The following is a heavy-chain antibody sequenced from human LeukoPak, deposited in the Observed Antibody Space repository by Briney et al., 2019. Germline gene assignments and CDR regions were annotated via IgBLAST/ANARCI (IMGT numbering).Heavy chain of an antibody. J-gene: IGHJ6*02. CDR2: INSDGSST. V-gene: IGHV3-74*01. CDR3: ARALGQSYYYYGMDV. Sequence: GGSLRLSCASSGLNVSRNYMSWVRQAPGKGLVWVSRINSDGSSTSYADSVKGRFTISRDNAKNTLYLQMNSLRAEDTAVYYCARALGQSYYYYGMDVWGQGTTVTVSS. CDR1: GLNVSRNY.